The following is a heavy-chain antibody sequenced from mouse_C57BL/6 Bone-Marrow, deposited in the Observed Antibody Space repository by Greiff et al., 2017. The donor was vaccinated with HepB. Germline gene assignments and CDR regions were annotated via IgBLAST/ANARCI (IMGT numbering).Heavy chain of an antibody. CDR1: GFTFSSYG. Sequence: EVKLVESGGDLVKPGGSLKLSCAASGFTFSSYGMSWVRQTPDKRLEWVATISSGGSYTYYPDSVKGRFTISRDNAKNTLYLQMSSLKSEDTAMYYCKSEPYYSNYVAMDYWGQGTSVTVSS. D-gene: IGHD2-5*01. V-gene: IGHV5-6*01. CDR3: KSEPYYSNYVAMDY. CDR2: ISSGGSYT. J-gene: IGHJ4*01.